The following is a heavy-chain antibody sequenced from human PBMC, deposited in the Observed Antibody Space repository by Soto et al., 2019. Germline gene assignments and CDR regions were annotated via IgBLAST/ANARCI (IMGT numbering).Heavy chain of an antibody. Sequence: ASVKVSCKSSGYTFTSYGISCVRQAPGQGLEWMGWISAYNGNTNYAQKLQGRVTMTTDTSTSTAYMELRSLRSDDTAVYYCARDLKEDYYDSSGYYYFDYWGQGTLVTVSS. CDR3: ARDLKEDYYDSSGYYYFDY. CDR2: ISAYNGNT. V-gene: IGHV1-18*01. J-gene: IGHJ4*02. CDR1: GYTFTSYG. D-gene: IGHD3-22*01.